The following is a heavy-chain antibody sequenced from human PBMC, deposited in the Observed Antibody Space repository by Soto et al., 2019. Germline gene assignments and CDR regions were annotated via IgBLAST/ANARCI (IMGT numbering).Heavy chain of an antibody. CDR3: ASAPYYDYVWGSYLPRTMRDY. D-gene: IGHD3-16*02. J-gene: IGHJ4*02. CDR1: GFTFSSYA. Sequence: GGSLRLSCAASGFTFSSYAMHWVRQAPGKGLEWVAVISYDGSNKYYADSVKGRFTISRDNSKNTLYLQMNSLRAEDTAVYYCASAPYYDYVWGSYLPRTMRDYWGQGTLVTVSS. CDR2: ISYDGSNK. V-gene: IGHV3-30-3*01.